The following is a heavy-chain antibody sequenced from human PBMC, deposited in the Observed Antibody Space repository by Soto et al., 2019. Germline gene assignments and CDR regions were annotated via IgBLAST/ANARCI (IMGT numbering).Heavy chain of an antibody. D-gene: IGHD2-2*01. Sequence: PGGSLRLSCAASGFTFTRYWMYWVRQAPGKGLEWVATMNQDAREKNYVDSVKGRFTVSRDNAKNTLYLQMNSLRAEDTAVYYCARATWDIVVVPAAMSYYYYYMDVWGKGTTVTV. J-gene: IGHJ6*03. V-gene: IGHV3-7*01. CDR1: GFTFTRYW. CDR3: ARATWDIVVVPAAMSYYYYYMDV. CDR2: MNQDAREK.